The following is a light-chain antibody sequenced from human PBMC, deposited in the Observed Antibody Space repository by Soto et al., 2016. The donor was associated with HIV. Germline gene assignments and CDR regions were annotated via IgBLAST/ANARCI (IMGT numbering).Light chain of an antibody. J-gene: IGLJ3*02. CDR1: ALPKQY. CDR3: QSADSSDTYWV. V-gene: IGLV3-25*03. Sequence: SYELTQPPSVSVSPGQTARITCSGDALPKQYAYWYQQKPGQAPVLVIYKDSERPSGIPERFSGSSSGTTVTLTISGVQAGDEADYYCQSADSSDTYWVFGGGTKLTVL. CDR2: KDS.